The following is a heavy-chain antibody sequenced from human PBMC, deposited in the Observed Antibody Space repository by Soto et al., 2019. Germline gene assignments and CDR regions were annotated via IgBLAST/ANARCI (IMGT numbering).Heavy chain of an antibody. Sequence: XESLRLSCAVSGFSFGTYWMSWVRQAPGKGLEWLASIKEDGSERYYLDSVKGRSTISRDNAKDSLSLQMNSLRGEDTAFYYCARDVGPVTIFGEALSGYFDFWGQGTLVTVSS. J-gene: IGHJ4*02. V-gene: IGHV3-7*03. D-gene: IGHD3-3*01. CDR3: ARDVGPVTIFGEALSGYFDF. CDR2: IKEDGSER. CDR1: GFSFGTYW.